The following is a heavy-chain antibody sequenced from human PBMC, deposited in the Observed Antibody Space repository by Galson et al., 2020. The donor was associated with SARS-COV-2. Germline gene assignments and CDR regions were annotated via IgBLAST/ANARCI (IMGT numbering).Heavy chain of an antibody. CDR3: AKDPRNTRYSWNDWIY. D-gene: IGHD1-20*01. CDR2: ISYDGSNK. V-gene: IGHV3-30*18. Sequence: QLGESLKISCAASGFTFSSYGMHWVRQAPGKGLEWVAVISYDGSNKYYADSVKGRFTISRDNSKNTLYLQMNSLRAEDTAVYYCAKDPRNTRYSWNDWIYWGQGTLVTVSS. CDR1: GFTFSSYG. J-gene: IGHJ4*02.